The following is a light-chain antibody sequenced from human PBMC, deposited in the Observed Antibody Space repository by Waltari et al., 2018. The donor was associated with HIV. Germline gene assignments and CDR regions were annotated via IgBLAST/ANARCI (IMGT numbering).Light chain of an antibody. CDR3: QQYNDWPLT. CDR1: QSVGSN. V-gene: IGKV3-15*01. Sequence: EIVMTQSPATLSVSPGERATLSCRASQSVGSNLAWYQQNPGQSPRLLIYGASTRATGIPARFSGGESGTEFTLIISSLQSEDFAVYYCQQYNDWPLTFGGGTKVEIK. CDR2: GAS. J-gene: IGKJ4*01.